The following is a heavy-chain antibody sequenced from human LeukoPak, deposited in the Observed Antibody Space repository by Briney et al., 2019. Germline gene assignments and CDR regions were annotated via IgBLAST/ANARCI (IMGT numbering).Heavy chain of an antibody. CDR2: VKSDGSNP. D-gene: IGHD3-10*01. CDR3: ARDIVSGSGSLDY. V-gene: IGHV3-74*01. CDR1: RVSFSNDW. J-gene: IGHJ4*02. Sequence: GGALRLSCAASRVSFSNDWMHWVRQAPGKGVVWVSRVKSDGSNPSYADSVKGRFTISRDNAENMLYLQMNTLGAEDTAVYYCARDIVSGSGSLDYWGQGTLVTVSS.